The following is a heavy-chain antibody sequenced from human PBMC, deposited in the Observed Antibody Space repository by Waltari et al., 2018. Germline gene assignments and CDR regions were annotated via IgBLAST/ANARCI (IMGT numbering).Heavy chain of an antibody. J-gene: IGHJ4*02. CDR3: ARSYDSGCHAGAY. CDR1: GYTFTSYD. CDR2: RNPDSGNT. D-gene: IGHD6-19*01. V-gene: IGHV1-8*01. Sequence: QVQLEQSGAEVKKPGASVKVSCKASGYTFTSYDINWVRQATGQGLEWMGWRNPDSGNTASAQKFQGLVTMTRNTSISTAYMELSSLRSEDTAVYYCARSYDSGCHAGAYWGQGTRVTVSS.